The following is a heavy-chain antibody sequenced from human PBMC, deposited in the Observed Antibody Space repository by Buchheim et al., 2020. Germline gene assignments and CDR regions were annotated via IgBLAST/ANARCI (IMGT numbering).Heavy chain of an antibody. CDR3: AKKDGYYYYGMDV. J-gene: IGHJ6*02. CDR2: ISYDGSNK. CDR1: GFTFSSYG. Sequence: QVQLVESGGGVVQPGRSLRLSCAASGFTFSSYGMHWVRQAPGKGLEWVAVISYDGSNKYYADSVKGRFTISRDNSKNTLYLQMNSLRAEETAVYYCAKKDGYYYYGMDVWGQGTT. V-gene: IGHV3-30*18. D-gene: IGHD5-24*01.